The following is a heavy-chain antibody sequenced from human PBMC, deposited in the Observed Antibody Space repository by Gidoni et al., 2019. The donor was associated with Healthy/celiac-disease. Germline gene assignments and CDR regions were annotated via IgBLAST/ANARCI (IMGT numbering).Heavy chain of an antibody. Sequence: QVKLGESGGGVVQPGRSLRLSCAASGFSFSCYGMHWVRQAPGKGLEWVAVIWYDGSNKYYADSVKGRFTISRDNSKNTLYLQMNSLRAEDTAVYYCAREPNFDYYDSSGYPIDYWGQGTLVTVSS. CDR1: GFSFSCYG. D-gene: IGHD3-22*01. J-gene: IGHJ4*02. V-gene: IGHV3-33*01. CDR2: IWYDGSNK. CDR3: AREPNFDYYDSSGYPIDY.